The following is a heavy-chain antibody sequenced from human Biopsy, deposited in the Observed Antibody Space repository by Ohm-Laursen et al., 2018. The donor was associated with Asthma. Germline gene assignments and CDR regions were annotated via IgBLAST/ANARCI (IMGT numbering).Heavy chain of an antibody. CDR2: ISSLSRYI. CDR1: GFDLRDYT. J-gene: IGHJ4*02. V-gene: IGHV3-21*01. D-gene: IGHD3-10*01. Sequence: SLRLSCAVSGFDLRDYTMNWVRQAPGKGLEWVASISSLSRYIYHATSLRGRFTISRDSAKRSLYLQMDSLRGDDTAVYYCSRDFTIGSGSPFHFWGRGTLVTVSS. CDR3: SRDFTIGSGSPFHF.